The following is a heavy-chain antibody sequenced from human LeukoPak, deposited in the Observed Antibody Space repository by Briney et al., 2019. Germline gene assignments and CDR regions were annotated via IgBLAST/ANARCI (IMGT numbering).Heavy chain of an antibody. CDR3: ARAHDYYDSSGYRPAFDI. CDR1: GYSLTELS. V-gene: IGHV1-2*02. CDR2: INPNSGGT. D-gene: IGHD3-22*01. J-gene: IGHJ3*02. Sequence: ASVKVSCKVSGYSLTELSMHWVRQAPGQGLEWMGWINPNSGGTNYAQKFQGRVTMTRDTSISTAYMELSRLRSDDTAVYYCARAHDYYDSSGYRPAFDIWGQGTMVTVSS.